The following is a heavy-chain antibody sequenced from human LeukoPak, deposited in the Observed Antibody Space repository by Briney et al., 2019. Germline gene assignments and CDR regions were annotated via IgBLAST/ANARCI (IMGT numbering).Heavy chain of an antibody. CDR1: GFTFSSYW. Sequence: PGGSLRLSCAASGFTFSSYWMNWARQAPGKGLEWVASINHNGNVNYYVDSVKGRFTISRDNAKNSLYLQMSNLRAEDTAVYYCARDVRKYGMDVWGQGTTVTVSS. CDR3: ARDVRKYGMDV. J-gene: IGHJ6*02. V-gene: IGHV3-7*03. D-gene: IGHD1-14*01. CDR2: INHNGNVN.